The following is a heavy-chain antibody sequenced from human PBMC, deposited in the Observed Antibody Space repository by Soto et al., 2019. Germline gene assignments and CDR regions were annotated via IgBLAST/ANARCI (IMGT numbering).Heavy chain of an antibody. D-gene: IGHD4-17*01. Sequence: SETLSLTCAVYGGSFSGYYWSWIRQPPGKGLEWIGEINHSGSTNYNPSLKSRVTISVDTSKNQFSLKLSSVTAADTAVYYCARDVTTATHQDWGQGTLVTVSS. J-gene: IGHJ4*02. CDR2: INHSGST. CDR3: ARDVTTATHQD. CDR1: GGSFSGYY. V-gene: IGHV4-34*01.